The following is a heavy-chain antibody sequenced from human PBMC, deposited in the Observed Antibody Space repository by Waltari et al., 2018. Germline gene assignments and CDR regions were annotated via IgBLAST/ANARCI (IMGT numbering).Heavy chain of an antibody. Sequence: QVQLQESGPGLVKPSETLSLTCTVSGYSISSGYYWGWIRQPPGKGLEWIGSIYHSGSTYYNPSLKSRVTISVDTSKNQFSLKLSSVTAADTAVYYCARDLVVDSGWYFDLWGRGTLVTVSS. D-gene: IGHD2-15*01. CDR2: IYHSGST. CDR1: GYSISSGYY. V-gene: IGHV4-38-2*02. CDR3: ARDLVVDSGWYFDL. J-gene: IGHJ2*01.